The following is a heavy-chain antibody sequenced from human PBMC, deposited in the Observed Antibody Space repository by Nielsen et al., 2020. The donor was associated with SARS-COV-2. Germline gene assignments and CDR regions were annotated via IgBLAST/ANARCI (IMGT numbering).Heavy chain of an antibody. J-gene: IGHJ6*02. CDR3: ARGGSSGWYLDYYYGMDV. CDR2: IGTAGDT. D-gene: IGHD6-19*01. V-gene: IGHV3-13*01. Sequence: GESLKISCAASGFTFDDYAMHWVRQATGKGLEWVSAIGTAGDTYYPGSVKGRFTISRENAKNSLYLQMNSLRAGDTAVYYCARGGSSGWYLDYYYGMDVWGQGTTVTVSS. CDR1: GFTFDDYA.